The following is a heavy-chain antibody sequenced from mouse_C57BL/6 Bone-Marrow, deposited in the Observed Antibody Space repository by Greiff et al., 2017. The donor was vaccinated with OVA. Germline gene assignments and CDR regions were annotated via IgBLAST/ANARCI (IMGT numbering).Heavy chain of an antibody. V-gene: IGHV1-64*01. CDR1: GYTFTSYW. J-gene: IGHJ4*01. CDR3: ARRGRYAMDY. CDR2: IHPNSGST. D-gene: IGHD6-1*01. Sequence: VQLQQPGAELVKPGASVTLSCKASGYTFTSYWMHWVKQRHGHGLEWIGMIHPNSGSTNSNETFKSKATLTVDKASSTAYMLLSSLTSEASAVYYGARRGRYAMDYWGQGTSVTVSS.